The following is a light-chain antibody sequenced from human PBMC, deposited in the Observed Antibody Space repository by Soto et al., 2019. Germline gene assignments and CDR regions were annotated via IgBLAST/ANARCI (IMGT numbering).Light chain of an antibody. CDR3: QQYNSYS. CDR2: HAS. CDR1: QSISNW. V-gene: IGKV1-5*01. J-gene: IGKJ1*01. Sequence: DIHMTQARSTRRASVEDIVTITCRASQSISNWLAWYQQKPGTAPKVLIYHASNLQSGVPSRFSGSGSGTEFTLTISSLQPDDFATYYCQQYNSYSFGQGTKVDI.